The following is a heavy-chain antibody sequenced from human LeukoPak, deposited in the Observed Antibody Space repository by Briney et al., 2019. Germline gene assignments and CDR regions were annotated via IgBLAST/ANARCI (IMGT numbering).Heavy chain of an antibody. Sequence: PSETLPLTCTVSGGSISSGGYYWSWIRQHPGKGLEWIGYIYYSGSTYYNPSLKSRVTISVDTSKNQFSLKLSSVTAADTAVYYCARVSLYDSSGYYGVARNLDYWGQGTLVTVSS. CDR3: ARVSLYDSSGYYGVARNLDY. J-gene: IGHJ4*02. CDR1: GGSISSGGYY. D-gene: IGHD3-22*01. V-gene: IGHV4-31*03. CDR2: IYYSGST.